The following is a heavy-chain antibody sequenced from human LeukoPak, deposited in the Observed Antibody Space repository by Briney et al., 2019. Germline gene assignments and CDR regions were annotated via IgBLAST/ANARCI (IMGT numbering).Heavy chain of an antibody. V-gene: IGHV3-23*01. CDR1: GFTFSSYA. D-gene: IGHD3-3*01. CDR2: ISGSGGST. Sequence: GGSLRLSCAASGFTFSSYAMSWVRQAPGKGLEWVSAISGSGGSTYYADSVKGRFTISRDNAKNSLYLQMNSLRAEDTAVYYCARQNYDFWSGYNYEYNWFDPWGQGTLVTVSS. J-gene: IGHJ5*02. CDR3: ARQNYDFWSGYNYEYNWFDP.